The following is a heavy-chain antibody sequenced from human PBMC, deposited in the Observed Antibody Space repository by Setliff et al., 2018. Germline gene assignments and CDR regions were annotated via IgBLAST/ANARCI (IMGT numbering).Heavy chain of an antibody. J-gene: IGHJ4*02. V-gene: IGHV3-23*01. Sequence: GESLKISCAASGFTFSSFAMSWVRQAPGKGLEWVSTTSGGGGFSTYYADSVKGRFTISRDNSNLYLQMNNLRAEDTAFYFCAKDASYYDILTGANYLDTWGRGTLVTVSS. CDR3: AKDASYYDILTGANYLDT. CDR1: GFTFSSFA. D-gene: IGHD3-9*01. CDR2: TSGGGGFST.